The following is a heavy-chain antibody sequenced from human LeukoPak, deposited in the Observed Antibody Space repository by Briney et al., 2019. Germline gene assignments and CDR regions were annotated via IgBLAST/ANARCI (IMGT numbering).Heavy chain of an antibody. CDR3: ARQYYEYVWGSYSRARGHRNYYYYYMDV. J-gene: IGHJ6*03. CDR2: IIPIFGTA. D-gene: IGHD3-16*01. CDR1: VCTFSSYA. V-gene: IGHV1-69*15. Sequence: SSVTVSFKASVCTFSSYAISWVRRAPGQGREWMGRIIPIFGTANYAQKFQGGDTITPDDSKSADYMQLSSPRSEDTAVYYCARQYYEYVWGSYSRARGHRNYYYYYMDVWGKGPTVSVPS.